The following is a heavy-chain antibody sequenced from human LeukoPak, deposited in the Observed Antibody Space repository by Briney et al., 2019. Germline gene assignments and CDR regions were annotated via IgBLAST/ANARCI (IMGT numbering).Heavy chain of an antibody. CDR1: GGSFSGYY. CDR2: INHSGST. J-gene: IGHJ4*02. V-gene: IGHV4-34*01. Sequence: SETLSLTCAVYGGSFSGYYWSWIRQPPGKGLEWNGEINHSGSTNYNPSLKSRVTISVDTSKNQFSLKLSSVTAADTAVYYCARGQSQNYYDSSGYPDYWGQGTLVTVSS. D-gene: IGHD3-22*01. CDR3: ARGQSQNYYDSSGYPDY.